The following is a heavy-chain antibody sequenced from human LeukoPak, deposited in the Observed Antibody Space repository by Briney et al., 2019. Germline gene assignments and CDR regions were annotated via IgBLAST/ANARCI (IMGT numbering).Heavy chain of an antibody. V-gene: IGHV4-61*08. D-gene: IGHD2-15*01. CDR3: ARVRRVGAALDFDY. Sequence: KPSETLSLTCTVSGGSISSGGYYWSWIRQPPGKGLEWIGYIYYSGSTNYNPSLKSRVTISVDTSKNQFSLKLSSVTAADTAVYYCARVRRVGAALDFDYWGQGTLVTVSS. CDR1: GGSISSGGYY. CDR2: IYYSGST. J-gene: IGHJ4*02.